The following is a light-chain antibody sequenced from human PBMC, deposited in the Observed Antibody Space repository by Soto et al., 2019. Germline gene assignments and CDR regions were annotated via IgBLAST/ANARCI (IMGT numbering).Light chain of an antibody. Sequence: EIVLTQSPGTLSLSPGKRATLSCRASQSVSSSYLAWYQQKPGQAPRLLIYGASGRATGIPDRFSGSGSATDFTLTISSLEPDDFSVYYCPQYGSSPPVTFGQGTRLEIK. J-gene: IGKJ5*01. CDR1: QSVSSSY. CDR2: GAS. V-gene: IGKV3-20*01. CDR3: PQYGSSPPVT.